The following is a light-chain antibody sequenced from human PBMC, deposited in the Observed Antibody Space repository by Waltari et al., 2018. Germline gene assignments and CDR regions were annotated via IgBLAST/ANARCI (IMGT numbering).Light chain of an antibody. CDR2: EVT. Sequence: QSALTQPPSASGSPGQSVTISCTGTSSDIGGSNYVCWYQQHPGKAPKLMIYEVTKRPSGVPDRFSGSRSGNTASLTVSGLQAEGEADYYCMSYAGSNTWVFGGGTKLTVL. CDR1: SSDIGGSNY. CDR3: MSYAGSNTWV. J-gene: IGLJ3*02. V-gene: IGLV2-8*01.